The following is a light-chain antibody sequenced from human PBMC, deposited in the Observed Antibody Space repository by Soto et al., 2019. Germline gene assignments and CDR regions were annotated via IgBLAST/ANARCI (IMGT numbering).Light chain of an antibody. CDR2: AAS. CDR1: QGISSW. CDR3: QQANSFPYT. J-gene: IGKJ2*01. V-gene: IGKV1-12*01. Sequence: DIPMTQSPSSVSASVGDRVTITCRASQGISSWLAWYQQKPGKAPKLLIYAASSLQSGVPSRFSGSGSGTDFTLTISSLQPEDFATYCQQANSFPYTFGQGTKLEIK.